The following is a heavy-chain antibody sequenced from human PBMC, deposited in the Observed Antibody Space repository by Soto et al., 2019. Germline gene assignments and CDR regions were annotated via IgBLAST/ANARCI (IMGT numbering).Heavy chain of an antibody. CDR1: GFTFSSYA. Sequence: QVQLVESGGGVVQPGRSLRLSCAASGFTFSSYAMHWVRQAPGKGLEWVAVISYDGSNKYYADSVRGRFTISRDNSKNTLYLQMNSLKADDTAVYSCARDQYSSSSQYYYYAMDVWGQGTTVTVSS. D-gene: IGHD6-6*01. J-gene: IGHJ6*02. CDR3: ARDQYSSSSQYYYYAMDV. CDR2: ISYDGSNK. V-gene: IGHV3-30-3*01.